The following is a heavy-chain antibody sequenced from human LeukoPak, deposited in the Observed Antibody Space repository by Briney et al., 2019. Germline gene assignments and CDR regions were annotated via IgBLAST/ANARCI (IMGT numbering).Heavy chain of an antibody. Sequence: ASVKVSCKASGYTFTSYYMHWVRQAPGQGLEWMGGIIPIFGTANYAQKFQGRVTITADKSTSTAYMELSSLRSEDTAVYYCARSRRGYYDSSGYAWFDPWGQGTLVTVSS. CDR2: IIPIFGTA. CDR1: GYTFTSYY. V-gene: IGHV1-69*06. D-gene: IGHD3-22*01. J-gene: IGHJ5*02. CDR3: ARSRRGYYDSSGYAWFDP.